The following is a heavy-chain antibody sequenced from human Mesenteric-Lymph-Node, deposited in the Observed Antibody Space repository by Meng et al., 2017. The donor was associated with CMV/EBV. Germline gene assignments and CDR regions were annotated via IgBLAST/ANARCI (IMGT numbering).Heavy chain of an antibody. Sequence: SGCGCNNCAYNWQCQSTGKWMECLATISHYGKKRNYEYSVQRRFTVSRDDSNNTVHLQMNRLRVEDTAVYYCVKESDDYIQSVGYFDYCAQGTLVTVSS. CDR3: VKESDDYIQSVGYFDY. CDR2: ISHYGKKR. V-gene: IGHV3-30*18. CDR1: GCGCNNCA. D-gene: IGHD4-11*01. J-gene: IGHJ4*02.